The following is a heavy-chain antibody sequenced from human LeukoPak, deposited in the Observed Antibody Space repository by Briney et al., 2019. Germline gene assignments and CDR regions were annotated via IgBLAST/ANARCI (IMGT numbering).Heavy chain of an antibody. CDR1: GYTFSSYD. Sequence: ASVKVSCKASGYTFSSYDINWVRQATGQGLEWMGWINPNSGGTHYAQKFQGRVTMTRDTSISTAYMELSSLTSDDTAVYYCAREGIAEPDTNWFDPWGQGTLVTVSS. V-gene: IGHV1-2*02. J-gene: IGHJ5*02. D-gene: IGHD6-13*01. CDR3: AREGIAEPDTNWFDP. CDR2: INPNSGGT.